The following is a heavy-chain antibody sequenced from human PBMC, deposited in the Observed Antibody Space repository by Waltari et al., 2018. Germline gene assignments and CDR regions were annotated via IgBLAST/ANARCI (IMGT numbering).Heavy chain of an antibody. J-gene: IGHJ3*02. D-gene: IGHD6-13*01. CDR1: GYTFTSYD. V-gene: IGHV1-8*03. CDR3: AISPSSWYGFVAFDI. CDR2: MNPNSGNT. Sequence: QVQLVQSGAEVKKPGASVKVSCKASGYTFTSYDINWVRQATGQGLEWMGWMNPNSGNTGYSQKFQCRVTITSNTSISTAYMELSSLRSEDTAVYYCAISPSSWYGFVAFDIWGQGTMVTVSS.